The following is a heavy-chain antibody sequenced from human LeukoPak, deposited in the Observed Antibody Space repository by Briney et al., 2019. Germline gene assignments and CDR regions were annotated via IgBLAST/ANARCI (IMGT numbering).Heavy chain of an antibody. D-gene: IGHD3-22*01. V-gene: IGHV3-53*01. Sequence: GGSLRLSCAASGFTVSSNYMSWVRQAPGKGLEWVSVIYSGDSTYYADSVKGRFTISRDNSKNTLYLQMNSLKAEDTAVYYCARAPPYYYDSSGYLFGEAFDIWGQGTMVTVSS. CDR2: IYSGDST. J-gene: IGHJ3*02. CDR3: ARAPPYYYDSSGYLFGEAFDI. CDR1: GFTVSSNY.